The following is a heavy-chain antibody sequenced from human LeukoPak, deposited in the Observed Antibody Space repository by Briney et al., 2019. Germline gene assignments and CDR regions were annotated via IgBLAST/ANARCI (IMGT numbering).Heavy chain of an antibody. D-gene: IGHD6-19*01. Sequence: ASVKVSCKASGYTFTGYYMHWVRQAPGQGLEWMGWINPNSGGTNYAQKFQGRVTMTRDTSISTAYMELSRLRSDDAAVYYCARVAVAGTFGFSSWGQGTLVTVSS. J-gene: IGHJ4*02. CDR2: INPNSGGT. CDR1: GYTFTGYY. CDR3: ARVAVAGTFGFSS. V-gene: IGHV1-2*02.